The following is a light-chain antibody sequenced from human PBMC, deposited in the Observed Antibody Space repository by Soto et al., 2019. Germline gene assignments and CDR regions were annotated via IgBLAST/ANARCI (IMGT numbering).Light chain of an antibody. CDR3: SSYKSSSPHVV. CDR2: DVS. Sequence: QSVLTQPASVSGSPGQSITISCTGTSSDVGGYNYVSWYQQHPGKAPKLMIYDVSNRPSGVSNRFSGSKSGNTASLTISGLQAEDEADYYCSSYKSSSPHVVFGGGTKVTVL. J-gene: IGLJ2*01. V-gene: IGLV2-14*01. CDR1: SSDVGGYNY.